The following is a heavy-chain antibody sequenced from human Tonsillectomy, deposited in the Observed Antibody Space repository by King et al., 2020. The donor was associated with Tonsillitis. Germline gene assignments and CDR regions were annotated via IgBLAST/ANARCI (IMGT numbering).Heavy chain of an antibody. CDR3: ARDERTIFGVVENWFDP. Sequence: QLVQSGAEVKKPGASVKVSCKASGYMFTGYYIHWVRQAPGQELEWMGWINPNSGGTFYTQKFQGRVTMTRDTSISTAYMEVSRLRSDDTAVYYCARDERTIFGVVENWFDPWGQGTLVTVSS. V-gene: IGHV1-2*02. D-gene: IGHD3-3*01. J-gene: IGHJ5*02. CDR1: GYMFTGYY. CDR2: INPNSGGT.